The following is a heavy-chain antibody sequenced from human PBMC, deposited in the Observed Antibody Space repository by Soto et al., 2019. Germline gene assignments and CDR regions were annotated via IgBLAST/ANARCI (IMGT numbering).Heavy chain of an antibody. D-gene: IGHD1-7*01. CDR3: AKDRRAGGNYGFYSDF. CDR1: GFTFSSYG. CDR2: SSATGAGT. Sequence: EVQLLESGGGLVQPGGSLRLSCAASGFTFSSYGMTWVRQAPGKGLEWVSFSSATGAGTYYADSVKGRFTISRDNTKNTLYLQMTSLRAADTAVYYCAKDRRAGGNYGFYSDFWGQGALVIVYS. J-gene: IGHJ4*02. V-gene: IGHV3-23*01.